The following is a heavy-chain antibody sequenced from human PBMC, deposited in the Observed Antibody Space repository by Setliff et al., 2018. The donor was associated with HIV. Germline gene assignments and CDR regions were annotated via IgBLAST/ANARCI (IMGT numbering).Heavy chain of an antibody. J-gene: IGHJ5*02. CDR2: IIPLFGRS. CDR3: ARVPNWGRVDYEPNWFDP. CDR1: GGTFSNYA. Sequence: SVKVSCKPSGGTFSNYAIGWVRQAPGQGLEWMGGIIPLFGRSNYAQKFQGRVTITADESTSTAYMELSSLRSEDTAVYYCARVPNWGRVDYEPNWFDPWGQGTLVTVSS. V-gene: IGHV1-69*13. D-gene: IGHD7-27*01.